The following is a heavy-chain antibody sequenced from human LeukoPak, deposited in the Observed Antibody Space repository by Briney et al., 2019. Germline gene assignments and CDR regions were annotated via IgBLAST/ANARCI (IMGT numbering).Heavy chain of an antibody. CDR2: IKRDGGEK. CDR1: TFTFTPGW. Sequence: GGSLRLSCEASTFTFTPGWMSWVRQAPGKGLEWVAMIKRDGGEKYYVDSVKGRFTISRDNAKKSLYLQMDSLRDEDTAVYYCASLDTAHPSGAYWGQGTLVTVSS. CDR3: ASLDTAHPSGAY. D-gene: IGHD5-18*01. V-gene: IGHV3-7*01. J-gene: IGHJ4*02.